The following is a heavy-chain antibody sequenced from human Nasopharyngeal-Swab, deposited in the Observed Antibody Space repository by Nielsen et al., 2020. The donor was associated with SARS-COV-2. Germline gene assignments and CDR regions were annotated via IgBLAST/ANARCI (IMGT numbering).Heavy chain of an antibody. D-gene: IGHD5-18*01. CDR2: IDAGGGNT. J-gene: IGHJ4*02. V-gene: IGHV3-23*01. Sequence: GGSLRLSCAASGFTFSTYAMTWVRQAPGKGLEWVSTIDAGGGNTWYADSVKGRFTISRDNSKSTLYLQMNSLRADDTALYYCAKGGYTSFFDYWGQGTLVTVSS. CDR3: AKGGYTSFFDY. CDR1: GFTFSTYA.